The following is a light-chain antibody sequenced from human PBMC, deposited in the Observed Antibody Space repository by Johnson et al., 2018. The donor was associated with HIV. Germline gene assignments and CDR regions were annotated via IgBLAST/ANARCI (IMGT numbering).Light chain of an antibody. Sequence: QSVLTQPPSASGTPGQRVTISCSGSSSNIGSDPVNWYQQLPGTAPKLLIYRNNQRPSGVPDRFSGSKSGTSASLAISGLQAEDEADYYLAAWDDNLNGPGYVFGAGTKVTV. CDR3: AAWDDNLNGPGYV. CDR2: RNN. V-gene: IGLV1-44*01. J-gene: IGLJ1*01. CDR1: SSNIGSDP.